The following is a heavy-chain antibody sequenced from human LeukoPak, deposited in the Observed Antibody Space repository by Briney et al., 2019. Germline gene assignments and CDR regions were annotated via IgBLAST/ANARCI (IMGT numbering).Heavy chain of an antibody. D-gene: IGHD4-17*01. CDR2: INQDGREK. V-gene: IGHV3-7*01. CDR3: AKNGEEFDY. Sequence: PWVSLRLYCAASGFTFCSNWMTWLRQAPGKGLEGGANINQDGREKYYVDSVKGRFTISRDNAKNSLYLQMHSLRAEDTAVYYCAKNGEEFDYWGQGTLVTVSS. J-gene: IGHJ4*02. CDR1: GFTFCSNW.